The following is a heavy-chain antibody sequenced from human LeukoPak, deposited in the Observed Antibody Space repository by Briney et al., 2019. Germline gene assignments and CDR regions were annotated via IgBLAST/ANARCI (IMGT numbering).Heavy chain of an antibody. CDR2: IYPRDGST. CDR1: GYTFTSNY. CDR3: ARDGYTDKGNWFDP. D-gene: IGHD6-13*01. V-gene: IGHV1-46*01. Sequence: ASVKVSCKASGYTFTSNYIHWVRQAPGQGLEWMGMIYPRDGSTSYAQKLQGRVTMTTDTSTSTAYMELRSLRSDDTAVYYCARDGYTDKGNWFDPWGQGTLVTVSS. J-gene: IGHJ5*02.